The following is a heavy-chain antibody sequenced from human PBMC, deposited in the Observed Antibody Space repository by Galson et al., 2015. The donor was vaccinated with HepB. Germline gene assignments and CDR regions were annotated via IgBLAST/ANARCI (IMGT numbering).Heavy chain of an antibody. V-gene: IGHV3-74*01. CDR1: GGIFSGYW. D-gene: IGHD3-10*01. J-gene: IGHJ6*02. CDR3: AGDRRPGSGSLYGMDV. CDR2: INSGGTA. Sequence: SLRLSCAASGGIFSGYWMHWVRQVPGKGLVWVSRINSGGTAFYANFAKGRFTISRDNAKNTLYLQMNSLRAEDTAVYYCAGDRRPGSGSLYGMDVWGQGTTVTVSS.